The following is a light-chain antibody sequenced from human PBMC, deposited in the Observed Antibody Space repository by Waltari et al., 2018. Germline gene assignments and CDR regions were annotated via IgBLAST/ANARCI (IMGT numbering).Light chain of an antibody. J-gene: IGLJ2*01. CDR3: SSYAGNNNLV. Sequence: QSALTQPPSASGSPGQSVTIPCTGTSSDIGDSDYVSWSQQHPGKAPKLIISEVNKRPSGVPNRFSASKSGNTASLTVSGLQAEDEADYYCSSYAGNNNLVFGGGTKLTVL. CDR1: SSDIGDSDY. V-gene: IGLV2-8*01. CDR2: EVN.